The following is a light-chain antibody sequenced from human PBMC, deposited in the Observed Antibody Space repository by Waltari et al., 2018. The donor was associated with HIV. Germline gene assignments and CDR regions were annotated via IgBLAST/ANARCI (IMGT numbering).Light chain of an antibody. V-gene: IGKV4-1*01. J-gene: IGKJ5*01. Sequence: DIVMTQSPDALAVSLGERAAINCTSSQSILYNSNNKNYLVWYQQRPGQPPKVLISWASTRESGVPDRFSGSGSGTHFTLAINGLQAEDVAVYYCQQYYSIPITFGQGTRLEIK. CDR2: WAS. CDR3: QQYYSIPIT. CDR1: QSILYNSNNKNY.